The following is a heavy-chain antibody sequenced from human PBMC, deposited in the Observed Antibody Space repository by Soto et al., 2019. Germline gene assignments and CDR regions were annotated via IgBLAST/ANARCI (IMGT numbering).Heavy chain of an antibody. V-gene: IGHV1-46*01. CDR1: GYTFTSYY. J-gene: IGHJ4*02. CDR3: ARDRRDSSSSVPFDY. D-gene: IGHD6-6*01. Sequence: ASVKVSCKASGYTFTSYYMHWVRQAPGQGLEWMGIISPSGGSTSYAQKFQGRVTMTRDTSTSTVYMELSSLRSEDTAVYYCARDRRDSSSSVPFDYWGQGTLVTVSS. CDR2: ISPSGGST.